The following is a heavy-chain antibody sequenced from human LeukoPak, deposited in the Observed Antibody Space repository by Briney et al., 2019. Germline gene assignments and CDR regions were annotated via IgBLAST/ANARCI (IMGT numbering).Heavy chain of an antibody. Sequence: GGSLRLSCAASGFTFSSYAMHWVRQAPGKGLEWVAVISYDGSNKYYADSVKGRFTISRDNSKNTLYLQMNSLSAEDTAVYYCARVGSYSFDYWGQGTLVTVSS. D-gene: IGHD1-26*01. CDR1: GFTFSSYA. V-gene: IGHV3-30-3*01. J-gene: IGHJ4*02. CDR2: ISYDGSNK. CDR3: ARVGSYSFDY.